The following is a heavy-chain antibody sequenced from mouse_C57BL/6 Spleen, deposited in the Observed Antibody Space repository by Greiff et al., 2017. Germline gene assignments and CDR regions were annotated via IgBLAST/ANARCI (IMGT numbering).Heavy chain of an antibody. CDR1: GYTFTSYW. V-gene: IGHV1-59*01. Sequence: QVQLQQPGAELVRPGTSVKLSCKASGYTFTSYWMHWVTQRPGQGLEWIGVIDPSDSYTNYNQKFKGKATLTVDTSSSTAYMQLSSLTSEDSAVYYIARKGYYGSFDYWGQGTTRTVSS. D-gene: IGHD1-1*01. CDR3: ARKGYYGSFDY. CDR2: IDPSDSYT. J-gene: IGHJ2*01.